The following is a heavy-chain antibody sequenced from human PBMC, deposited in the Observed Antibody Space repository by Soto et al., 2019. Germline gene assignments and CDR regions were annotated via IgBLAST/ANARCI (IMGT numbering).Heavy chain of an antibody. D-gene: IGHD2-2*01. CDR2: IYYSGST. V-gene: IGHV4-31*03. CDR3: ARGPGGSTSVAPFDC. J-gene: IGHJ4*02. Sequence: QVQLQESGPGLVKPSQTLSLTCTVSGGSISSGGYYWSWIRQHPGKGLEWIGYIYYSGSTYYNPSLRRRVTISVDTSKNQFSRKLSSVTAADTAVYYSARGPGGSTSVAPFDCWGQGTLVTVSS. CDR1: GGSISSGGYY.